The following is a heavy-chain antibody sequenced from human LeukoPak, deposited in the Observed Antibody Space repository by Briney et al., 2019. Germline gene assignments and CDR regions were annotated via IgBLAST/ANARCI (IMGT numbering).Heavy chain of an antibody. Sequence: PGGSLRLSCAASGFTFTSHWMNWVRQTPGKGLEWIGEINHSGSTNYNPSLKSRVTISVDTSKNQFSLKLSSVTAADTAVYYCARRGLTTIFGVVLPRHKTLTLDYWGQGTLVTVSS. D-gene: IGHD3-3*01. CDR3: ARRGLTTIFGVVLPRHKTLTLDY. CDR1: GFTFTSHW. CDR2: INHSGST. V-gene: IGHV4-34*01. J-gene: IGHJ4*02.